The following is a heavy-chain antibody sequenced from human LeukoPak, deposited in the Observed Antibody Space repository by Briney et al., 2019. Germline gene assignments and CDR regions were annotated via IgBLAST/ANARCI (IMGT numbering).Heavy chain of an antibody. CDR3: ARVRGNYFPDY. D-gene: IGHD4-11*01. Sequence: GGSLRLSCAASGFTFSRYWMSWVRQAPGKGLEWVANIKQDGSEKYYVDSVKGRFAISRDNAKNSLYLQMNSLRAEDTAVYYCARVRGNYFPDYWGQGTLVTVSS. CDR1: GFTFSRYW. CDR2: IKQDGSEK. J-gene: IGHJ4*02. V-gene: IGHV3-7*01.